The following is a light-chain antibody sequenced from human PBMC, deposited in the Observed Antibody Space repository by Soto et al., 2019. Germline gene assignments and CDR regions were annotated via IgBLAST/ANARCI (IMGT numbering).Light chain of an antibody. Sequence: DIHMTQSPSFVSASVGDRITITCRASEIIGNWLAWYQQKPGKAPKLLIYGASTLQSGVPSRFSGTRSGTDFSLTVTSLQPEDFGTYYCQQANTFPITFGGGTKVDIK. J-gene: IGKJ4*01. V-gene: IGKV1D-12*01. CDR1: EIIGNW. CDR2: GAS. CDR3: QQANTFPIT.